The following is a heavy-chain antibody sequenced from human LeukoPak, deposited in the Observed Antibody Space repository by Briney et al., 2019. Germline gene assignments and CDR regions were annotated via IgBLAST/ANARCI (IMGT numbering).Heavy chain of an antibody. Sequence: PGGSLRLSCAASGFTFRSYEMNWVRQAPGKGLEWVSYISSSGGTIYYADSVKGRFTISRDNAKNSLYLQMDSLRAEDTAVYYCARSVVAPQDWFDPWGQGTLVTVSS. V-gene: IGHV3-48*03. CDR3: ARSVVAPQDWFDP. CDR2: ISSSGGTI. J-gene: IGHJ5*02. CDR1: GFTFRSYE. D-gene: IGHD4-23*01.